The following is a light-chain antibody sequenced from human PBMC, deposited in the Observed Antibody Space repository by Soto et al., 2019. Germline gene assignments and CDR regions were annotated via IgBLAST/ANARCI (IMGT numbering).Light chain of an antibody. V-gene: IGLV1-44*01. J-gene: IGLJ1*01. CDR2: SNN. Sequence: QSVLTEPPSASGTPGQRVTISCSGSISNIGSNSVSWYQQLPGTAPKLLIYSNNQRPSGVPDRFSGSKSGTSASLAISGLQSGDEADYYCAAWDDSMNGYVFGTGTKVTV. CDR1: ISNIGSNS. CDR3: AAWDDSMNGYV.